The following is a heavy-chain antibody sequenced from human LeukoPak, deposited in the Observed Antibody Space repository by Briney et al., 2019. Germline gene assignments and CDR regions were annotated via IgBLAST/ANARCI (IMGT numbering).Heavy chain of an antibody. J-gene: IGHJ4*02. CDR2: IYWDDDK. D-gene: IGHD6-19*01. Sequence: SGPTLVNPTQTLTLTCTFSGFSLSTSGVGVGWIRQPPGKALEWLALIYWDDDKRYSPSLNSRLTITKDTSRNQVVLTMTNMDPVATATYYCAHGAVAIDYWGQGTLVTVSS. CDR1: GFSLSTSGVG. V-gene: IGHV2-5*02. CDR3: AHGAVAIDY.